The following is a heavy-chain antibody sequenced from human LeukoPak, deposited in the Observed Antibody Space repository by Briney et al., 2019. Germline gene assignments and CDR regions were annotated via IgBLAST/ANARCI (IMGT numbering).Heavy chain of an antibody. CDR1: GFVFAEHG. V-gene: IGHV3-20*04. Sequence: GGSLRLSCTASGFVFAEHGMSWVRQVPGKGLEWVSGINWSGGSTGYADPLRGRFTISRDNAKNSLYLQMDSLRAEDTALYYCARAPITSPFYFDYWGQGTLVTVSS. CDR2: INWSGGST. J-gene: IGHJ4*02. D-gene: IGHD2-2*01. CDR3: ARAPITSPFYFDY.